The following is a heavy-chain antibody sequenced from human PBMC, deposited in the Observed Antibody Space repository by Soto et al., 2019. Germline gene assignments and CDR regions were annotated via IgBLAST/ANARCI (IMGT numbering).Heavy chain of an antibody. CDR3: SRGSTYYGFMA. D-gene: IGHD3-10*01. J-gene: IGHJ5*02. Sequence: QVQLQESGPGLVNPSQTLSLTCTVAGDSMGSGDYYWTWIRQPPGKGLEWIGYIYYIGTTFFNPSLESGVNISIDTSKNHFSRGLTSVADADTAVYYCSRGSTYYGFMAWGQGTMVTVSS. CDR2: IYYIGTT. CDR1: GDSMGSGDYY. V-gene: IGHV4-30-4*01.